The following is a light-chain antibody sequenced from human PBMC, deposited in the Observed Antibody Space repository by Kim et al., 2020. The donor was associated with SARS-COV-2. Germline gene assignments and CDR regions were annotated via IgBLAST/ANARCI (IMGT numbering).Light chain of an antibody. CDR1: KLVDKY. Sequence: VSPGQTASITCFGDKLVDKYACWYQQKPGQSPVLVIYQDVKRPSGIPERFSGSNSGNTATLTISGTQAMDEADYYCQAWDSSAHVVFGGGTQLTVL. CDR3: QAWDSSAHVV. J-gene: IGLJ2*01. V-gene: IGLV3-1*01. CDR2: QDV.